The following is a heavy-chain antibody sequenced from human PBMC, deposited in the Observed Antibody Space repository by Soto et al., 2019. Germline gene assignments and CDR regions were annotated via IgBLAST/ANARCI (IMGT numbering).Heavy chain of an antibody. J-gene: IGHJ3*01. V-gene: IGHV3-23*01. D-gene: IGHD1-26*01. CDR3: ARRSSGSYYAAFDV. Sequence: GGSLRLSCAASGFTFSTYPMTWVRQAPGKGLEWVSSIHGSGETTYYAESVKGRFIISRDNSKDTLYLQMDSLRVDDTAVYFCARRSSGSYYAAFDVWGQGTVVTVSS. CDR1: GFTFSTYP. CDR2: IHGSGETT.